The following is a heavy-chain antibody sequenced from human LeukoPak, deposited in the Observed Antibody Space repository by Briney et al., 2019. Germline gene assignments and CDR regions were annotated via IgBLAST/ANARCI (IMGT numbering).Heavy chain of an antibody. V-gene: IGHV3-30*02. CDR3: AKDRGYNNGGGSDY. CDR1: GFTFSSYA. D-gene: IGHD6-19*01. J-gene: IGHJ4*02. CDR2: IRSDGSAK. Sequence: PGGSLRLSCAASGFTFSSYAMHWVRQAPGKGLQWVAFIRSDGSAKYYADSVEGRFTISRGNSKNTLYLQMNSLRNEDTAMYYCAKDRGYNNGGGSDYWGQGTLVTVSS.